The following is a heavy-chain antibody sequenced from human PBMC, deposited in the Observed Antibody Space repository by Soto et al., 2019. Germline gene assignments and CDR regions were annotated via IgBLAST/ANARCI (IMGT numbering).Heavy chain of an antibody. CDR3: ARVGIPGGGYYYGMDV. D-gene: IGHD2-8*02. V-gene: IGHV6-1*01. J-gene: IGHJ6*02. CDR2: TYYRSKWYN. Sequence: TCAISGDSVSSNSAAWNWIRQSPSRGLEWLGRTYYRSKWYNDYAVSVKSRITINPDTSKNQFSLQLNSVTPEDTAVYYCARVGIPGGGYYYGMDVWGQGTTVTVSS. CDR1: GDSVSSNSAA.